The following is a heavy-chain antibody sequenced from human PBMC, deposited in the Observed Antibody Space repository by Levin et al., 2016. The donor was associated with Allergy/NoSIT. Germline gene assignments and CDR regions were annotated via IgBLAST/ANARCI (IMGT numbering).Heavy chain of an antibody. CDR2: IYTNENT. D-gene: IGHD1-26*01. V-gene: IGHV4-61*02. Sequence: SETLSLTCTVSGGSISSGSYYWSWIRQPAGKGLEWIGRIYTNENTNYNPSLKSRVTISVDTSKNQFSLKLSSVTAADTAVYYCAIHSGSYSGVFDYWGQGTLVTVSS. CDR3: AIHSGSYSGVFDY. J-gene: IGHJ4*02. CDR1: GGSISSGSYY.